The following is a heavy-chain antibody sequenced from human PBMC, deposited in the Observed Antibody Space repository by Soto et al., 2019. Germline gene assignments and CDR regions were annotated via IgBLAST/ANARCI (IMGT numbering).Heavy chain of an antibody. D-gene: IGHD3-10*01. J-gene: IGHJ5*02. CDR1: GYTFTTYG. CDR2: IVADSGNT. Sequence: QVQLMQSGAEVTNPGASVKVSCKTSGYTFTTYGLSWVRQAPGQGLEWMGWIVADSGNTIYAQKFQGRVTMYTDTSTNPAYMELRSLTSDDSALYYCARVAGYGSGSRRFGPRGQGTLVTVSS. V-gene: IGHV1-18*01. CDR3: ARVAGYGSGSRRFGP.